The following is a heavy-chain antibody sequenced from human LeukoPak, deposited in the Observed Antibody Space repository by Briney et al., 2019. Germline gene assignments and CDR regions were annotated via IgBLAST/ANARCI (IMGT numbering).Heavy chain of an antibody. CDR1: GASISSDY. J-gene: IGHJ4*02. CDR2: IYITGNT. CDR3: ARHPFFNPFDY. D-gene: IGHD1-14*01. V-gene: IGHV4-59*08. Sequence: PSETLSLTCTVSGASISSDYWSWIRQPPGKGLEWIGYIYITGNTNYSPSLKSRVTMSLDTSKNQFSLKLSSVTATDTAVYYCARHPFFNPFDYWGPGTLVTVSS.